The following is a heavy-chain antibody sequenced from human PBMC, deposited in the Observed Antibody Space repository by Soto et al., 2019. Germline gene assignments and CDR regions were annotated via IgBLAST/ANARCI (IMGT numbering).Heavy chain of an antibody. V-gene: IGHV3-33*01. J-gene: IGHJ4*02. CDR1: GFTFSSYG. CDR2: ILYDGSNK. Sequence: GSLRLSCSASGFTFSSYGMHWVRQAPGKGLEWVAVILYDGSNKYYADSVKGRFTISRDNSKNTLYLQMNSLRAEDTAVYYCARDEPYSSGWYYFDYWGQGTLVTVSS. D-gene: IGHD6-19*01. CDR3: ARDEPYSSGWYYFDY.